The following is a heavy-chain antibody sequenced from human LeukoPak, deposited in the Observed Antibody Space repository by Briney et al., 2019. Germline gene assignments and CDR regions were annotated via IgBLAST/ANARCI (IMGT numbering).Heavy chain of an antibody. CDR3: VRDLGGRSGH. CDR1: GFTFSSNW. J-gene: IGHJ4*02. Sequence: GGSLRLSCAASGFTFSSNWMHWVRQAPGKGLVWVSRINEDGSTTNYADSVKGRSTIFRDNAKNTLYLQVNSLRAEDTAVYYCVRDLGGRSGHWGQGTLVTVSS. CDR2: INEDGSTT. V-gene: IGHV3-74*01. D-gene: IGHD1-26*01.